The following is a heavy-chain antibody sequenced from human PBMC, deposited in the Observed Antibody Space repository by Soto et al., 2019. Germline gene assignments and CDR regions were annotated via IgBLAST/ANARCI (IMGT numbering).Heavy chain of an antibody. CDR3: ARDPSYSSSWAAFDI. V-gene: IGHV3-21*01. CDR1: GFTFSSYS. J-gene: IGHJ3*02. D-gene: IGHD6-13*01. Sequence: GGSLRLSCAASGFTFSSYSMNWVRQAPGKGLEWVSSISSSSSYIYYADSVKGRFTISRDNAKNSLYLQMNSLRAEDTAVYYCARDPSYSSSWAAFDIWGQGTMVTVSS. CDR2: ISSSSSYI.